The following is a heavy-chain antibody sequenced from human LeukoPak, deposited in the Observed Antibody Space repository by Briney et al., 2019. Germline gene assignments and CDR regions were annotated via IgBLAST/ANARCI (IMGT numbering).Heavy chain of an antibody. D-gene: IGHD2-2*01. Sequence: PGGSLRLSCAASGFTFSSYGMHWVRQAPGKGLEWVAFIRYDGSNKYYADSVKGRFTISRENSKNTLYLQMNSLRAEDTAVYYCARSILPAANAIDYWGQGALLTVSS. J-gene: IGHJ4*02. V-gene: IGHV3-30*02. CDR1: GFTFSSYG. CDR3: ARSILPAANAIDY. CDR2: IRYDGSNK.